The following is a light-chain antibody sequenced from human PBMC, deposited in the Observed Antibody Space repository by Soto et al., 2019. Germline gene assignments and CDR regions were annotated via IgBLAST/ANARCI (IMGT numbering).Light chain of an antibody. CDR1: QSLSCW. CDR2: KAS. J-gene: IGKJ2*01. CDR3: QQYDRFPYT. Sequence: DIQMTQSPSTLSASVGDTGTITCRASQSLSCWLAWYQQKPGQAPKLLIHKASTLESGVPSRFSGSGSGTEFTLTISSLQPDDFSTFYCQQYDRFPYTFGQGTKLEIK. V-gene: IGKV1-5*03.